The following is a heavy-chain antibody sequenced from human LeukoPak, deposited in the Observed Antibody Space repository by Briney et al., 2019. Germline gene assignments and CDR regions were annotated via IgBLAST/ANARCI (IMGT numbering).Heavy chain of an antibody. CDR3: ATPGPGYCSSSSCYHRS. CDR2: ISGSGGST. CDR1: GFTFSSYA. J-gene: IGHJ4*02. V-gene: IGHV3-23*01. Sequence: GGSLRLSCAASGFTFSSYAMSWVRQAPGKGLEWVSVISGSGGSTYYADSVKGRFTISRDNSKNTLYLQMNSLRAEDTAIYYCATPGPGYCSSSSCYHRSWGQGTLVTVSS. D-gene: IGHD2-2*01.